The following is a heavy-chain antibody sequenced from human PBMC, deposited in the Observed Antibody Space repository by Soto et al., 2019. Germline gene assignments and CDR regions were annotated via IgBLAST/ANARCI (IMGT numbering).Heavy chain of an antibody. CDR1: GFSLRISGVG. CDR2: IYWDDDK. Sequence: QITLKESGPTLVKPTQTLTLTCTFSGFSLRISGVGVGWIRQPPGKALEWLALIYWDDDKRYSPSLKSRLTIXKXTSKIQVVLTMTNMDPVDTATYYCAHSATVSDAFDIWGQGTMVTVSS. V-gene: IGHV2-5*02. J-gene: IGHJ3*02. D-gene: IGHD2-15*01. CDR3: AHSATVSDAFDI.